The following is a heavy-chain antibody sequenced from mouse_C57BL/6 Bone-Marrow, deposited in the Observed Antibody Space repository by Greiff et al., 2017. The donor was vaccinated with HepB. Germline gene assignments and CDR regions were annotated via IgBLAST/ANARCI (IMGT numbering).Heavy chain of an antibody. J-gene: IGHJ4*01. CDR3: ARGLRRRSHAMDY. CDR1: GFTFSSYA. Sequence: DVMLVESGGGLVKPGGSLKLSCAASGFTFSSYAMSWVRQTPEKRLEWVATISDGGSYTYYPDNVKGRFTISRDNAKNNLYLQMSHLKSEDTAMYYCARGLRRRSHAMDYWGQGTPVTVSS. V-gene: IGHV5-4*03. CDR2: ISDGGSYT. D-gene: IGHD2-12*01.